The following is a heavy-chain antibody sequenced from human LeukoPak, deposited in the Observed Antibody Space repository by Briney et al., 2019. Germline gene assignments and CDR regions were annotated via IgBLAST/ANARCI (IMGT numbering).Heavy chain of an antibody. CDR1: GGSIGTYY. CDR2: IYVTGT. J-gene: IGHJ6*03. Sequence: PSETLSPTCTVSGGSIGTYYWSWVRQSPGTGLEWIGYIYVTGTRYNPYLQSRVPISVDRSRNQFFLKMTSVTAADTAVYYCARHIGGGIEDMDVWGRGTKVTVSS. V-gene: IGHV4-59*08. CDR3: ARHIGGGIEDMDV. D-gene: IGHD3-16*02.